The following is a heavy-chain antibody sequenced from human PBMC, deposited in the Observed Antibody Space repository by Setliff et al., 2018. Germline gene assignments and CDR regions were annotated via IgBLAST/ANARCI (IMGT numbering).Heavy chain of an antibody. CDR3: ARVSQYSSGWYYYYYGMDV. J-gene: IGHJ6*02. V-gene: IGHV4-39*07. CDR1: GGSISSSSYY. Sequence: LTCTVSGGSISSSSYYWGWIRQPPGKGLGWIGSIYYSGSTYYNPSLKSRVTISVDTSKNQFSLKLSSVTAADTAVYYCARVSQYSSGWYYYYYGMDVWGQGTTVTVSS. D-gene: IGHD6-19*01. CDR2: IYYSGST.